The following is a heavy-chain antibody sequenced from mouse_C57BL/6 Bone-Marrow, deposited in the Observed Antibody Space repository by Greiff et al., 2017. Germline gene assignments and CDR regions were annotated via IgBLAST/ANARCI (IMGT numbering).Heavy chain of an antibody. V-gene: IGHV5-6*01. J-gene: IGHJ2*01. CDR2: ISSGGSYN. CDR1: GFTFSSYG. Sequence: EVKLVESGGDLVKPGGSLKLSCAASGFTFSSYGMSWVRQTPDKRLEWVATISSGGSYNYYPDSVKGSFTISRDNAKNTLYLQMSRLKSENTAMYYCARGGVVATNYFDYWGQGTTLTVSS. D-gene: IGHD1-1*01. CDR3: ARGGVVATNYFDY.